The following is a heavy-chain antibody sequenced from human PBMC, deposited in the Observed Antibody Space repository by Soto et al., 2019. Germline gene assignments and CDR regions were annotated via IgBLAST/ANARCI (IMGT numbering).Heavy chain of an antibody. CDR3: ASARGSYFDY. D-gene: IGHD2-15*01. V-gene: IGHV4-59*01. Sequence: SETLSLTCTVSGGSISSYYWSWIRQPPGKGLEWIGYIYYSGSTNYNPSLKSRVTISVDTSKNQFSLKLSSVTAADTAVYYCASARGSYFDYWGQRTRVTVSS. J-gene: IGHJ4*02. CDR2: IYYSGST. CDR1: GGSISSYY.